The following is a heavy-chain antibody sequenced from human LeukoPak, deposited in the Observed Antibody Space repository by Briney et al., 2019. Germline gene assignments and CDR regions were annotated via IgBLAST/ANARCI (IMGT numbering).Heavy chain of an antibody. CDR3: ARQAVITRVDY. V-gene: IGHV4-4*02. J-gene: IGHJ4*02. CDR2: VFHSGST. Sequence: SETLSLTCAVSGDSISTNHWWSWVRQPPGKGPEWIGEVFHSGSTNYNPSLKSRVTISVDTSQNQFSLKLSSVTAADTSVYYCARQAVITRVDYWGQGTLVTVSS. D-gene: IGHD4-23*01. CDR1: GDSISTNHW.